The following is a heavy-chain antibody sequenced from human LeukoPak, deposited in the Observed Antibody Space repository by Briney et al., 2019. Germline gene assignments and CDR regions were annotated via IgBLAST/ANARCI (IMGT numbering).Heavy chain of an antibody. Sequence: SETLSLTCTVSGGSISSHYWSWIRQPPGKGLEWIGYIYYSGSTNYNPPLKSRVTISVDTSKNQFSLKLSSVTAADTAVYYCARARRGDGYNYHYYYMDVWGKGTTVTVSS. CDR3: ARARRGDGYNYHYYYMDV. CDR1: GGSISSHY. V-gene: IGHV4-59*11. CDR2: IYYSGST. D-gene: IGHD5-24*01. J-gene: IGHJ6*03.